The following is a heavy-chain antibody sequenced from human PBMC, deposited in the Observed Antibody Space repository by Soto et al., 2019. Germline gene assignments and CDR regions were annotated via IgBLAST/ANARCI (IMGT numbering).Heavy chain of an antibody. CDR2: ISSSGSTI. CDR1: GFTFSSYE. D-gene: IGHD6-13*01. J-gene: IGHJ3*02. V-gene: IGHV3-48*03. CDR3: ASRAGYSSSWYRAFDI. Sequence: GSLRLSCAASGFTFSSYEMNWVRQAPGKGLEWVSYISSSGSTIYYADSVKGRFTISRDNAKNSLYLQMNSLRAEDTAVYYCASRAGYSSSWYRAFDIWGQGTMVTVSS.